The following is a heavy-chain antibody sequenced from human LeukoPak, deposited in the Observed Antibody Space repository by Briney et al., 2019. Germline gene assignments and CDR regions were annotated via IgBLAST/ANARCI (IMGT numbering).Heavy chain of an antibody. D-gene: IGHD3-10*01. Sequence: GGSLRLSCAASGFTFDDYAMHWVRQAPGKGLEWVSAISGSGGSTYYADSVKGRFTISRDNSKNTLYLQMNSLRAEDTAVYYCAKWTPYYYGSGSYSYWGQGTLVTVSS. V-gene: IGHV3-23*01. CDR2: ISGSGGST. J-gene: IGHJ4*02. CDR3: AKWTPYYYGSGSYSY. CDR1: GFTFDDYA.